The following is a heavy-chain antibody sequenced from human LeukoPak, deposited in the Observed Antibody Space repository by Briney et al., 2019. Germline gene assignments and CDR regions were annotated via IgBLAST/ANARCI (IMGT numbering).Heavy chain of an antibody. D-gene: IGHD3-16*01. CDR1: GFTFSNYW. Sequence: GGSLRLSCAASGFTFSNYWMSWLRQAPGKGLEWVANIQHDGSDQYYEDSVKGRFTISRDNAKDSLFLQMNSLRVEDTAVYFCARSFLMSLGELLSGGFDVWGQGAMVTVSS. CDR3: ARSFLMSLGELLSGGFDV. J-gene: IGHJ3*01. V-gene: IGHV3-7*01. CDR2: IQHDGSDQ.